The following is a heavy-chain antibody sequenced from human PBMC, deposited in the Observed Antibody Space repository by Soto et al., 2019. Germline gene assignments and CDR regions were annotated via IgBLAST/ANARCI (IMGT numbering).Heavy chain of an antibody. Sequence: SEPLSLRCTVSGGSISSAGDYWSWIIEHAGKGLEWIGYIYYSGSTYYNPSLKSRVTISVDTSKNQFSLKLSSVTAADTAVYYCARVGCSGGSCYYFDYWGQGNLVTVSS. CDR3: ARVGCSGGSCYYFDY. CDR2: IYYSGST. D-gene: IGHD2-15*01. CDR1: GGSISSAGDY. J-gene: IGHJ4*02. V-gene: IGHV4-31*03.